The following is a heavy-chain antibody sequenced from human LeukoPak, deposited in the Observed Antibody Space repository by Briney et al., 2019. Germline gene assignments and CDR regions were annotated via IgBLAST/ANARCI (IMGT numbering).Heavy chain of an antibody. CDR3: ARSYYYYGMDV. J-gene: IGHJ6*02. CDR2: IYYSGST. CDR1: GGSISSYY. Sequence: PETLSLTCTVSGGSISSYYWSWIRQPPGKGLEWIGYIYYSGSTNYNPSLKSRVTISVDTSKNQFSLKLSSVTAADTAVYYRARSYYYYGMDVWGQGTTVTVSS. V-gene: IGHV4-59*01.